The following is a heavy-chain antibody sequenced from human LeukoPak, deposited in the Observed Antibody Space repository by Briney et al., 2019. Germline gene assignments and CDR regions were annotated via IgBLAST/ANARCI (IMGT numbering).Heavy chain of an antibody. D-gene: IGHD4-17*01. Sequence: GGSLRLSCVASGFTFRLYVMTWVRKAPGKGLEWVSAITGSGGSIYYADSVRGRFTISRDNSKNTLYLQMSSLRAEDTAIYYCAHPSTPDYGGLDYWGQGTLVTVSS. V-gene: IGHV3-23*01. J-gene: IGHJ4*02. CDR1: GFTFRLYV. CDR3: AHPSTPDYGGLDY. CDR2: ITGSGGSI.